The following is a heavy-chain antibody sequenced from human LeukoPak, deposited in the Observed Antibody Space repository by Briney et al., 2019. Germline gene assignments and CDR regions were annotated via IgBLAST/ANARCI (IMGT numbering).Heavy chain of an antibody. CDR3: ARGPNHYYYMDF. CDR2: INPNGGVT. J-gene: IGHJ6*03. V-gene: IGHV1-2*02. Sequence: ASMTVSCMASGYSFTGYYIHWVRQAPRQGLEWMGWINPNGGVTKSAQKFQGRVTMTRDMSINTVYMELSGLTSDDTALYYCARGPNHYYYMDFWGKGTTVSVSS. CDR1: GYSFTGYY.